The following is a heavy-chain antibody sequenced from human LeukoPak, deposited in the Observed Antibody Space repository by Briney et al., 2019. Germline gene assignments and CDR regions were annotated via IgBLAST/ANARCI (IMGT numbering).Heavy chain of an antibody. CDR3: ASAGFDGYSYGYYYYYMDV. Sequence: SVKVSCKASGGTLSSYAISWVRQAPGQGLEWMGGIIPIFGTANYAQKFQGRVTITTDESTSTAYMELSSLRSEDTAVYYCASAGFDGYSYGYYYYYMDVWGKGTTVTVSS. CDR2: IIPIFGTA. CDR1: GGTLSSYA. D-gene: IGHD5-18*01. V-gene: IGHV1-69*05. J-gene: IGHJ6*03.